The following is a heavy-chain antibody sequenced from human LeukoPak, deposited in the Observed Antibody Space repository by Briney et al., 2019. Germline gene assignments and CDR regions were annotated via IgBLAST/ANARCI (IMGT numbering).Heavy chain of an antibody. J-gene: IGHJ5*02. Sequence: PLETLSLTCAVHGGSFSGYYWSWIRQPPGKGLEWIGEINHSGSTNYNPSLKSRVTISVDTSKNQFSLKLSSVTAADTAVYYCARGYMVRINWFDPWGQGTLVTVSS. CDR1: GGSFSGYY. V-gene: IGHV4-34*01. CDR2: INHSGST. D-gene: IGHD3-10*01. CDR3: ARGYMVRINWFDP.